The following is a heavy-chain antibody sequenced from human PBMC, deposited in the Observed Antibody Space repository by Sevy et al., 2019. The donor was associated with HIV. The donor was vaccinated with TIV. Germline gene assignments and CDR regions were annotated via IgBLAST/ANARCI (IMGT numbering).Heavy chain of an antibody. D-gene: IGHD3-10*01. CDR1: GFTFSSYS. CDR2: ISSSSSTI. CDR3: ARDEGSIDY. Sequence: GGSLRLSCAASGFTFSSYSMNWVRQAPGKGLEWVSYISSSSSTIYYADSVKGRFTISRDNAKNSLYLQMNSLTDEDTAVYYCARDEGSIDYWGQGTLVTVSS. J-gene: IGHJ4*02. V-gene: IGHV3-48*02.